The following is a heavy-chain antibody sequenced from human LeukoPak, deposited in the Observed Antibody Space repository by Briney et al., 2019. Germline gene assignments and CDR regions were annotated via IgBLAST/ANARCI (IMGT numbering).Heavy chain of an antibody. V-gene: IGHV5-51*01. D-gene: IGHD3-16*02. CDR1: GYSFTSYW. CDR2: IYPGDSDT. Sequence: GESLKISCKGSGYSFTSYWIGWVRQMPGKGLEWMGIIYPGDSDTRYSPSFQGQVTISADKSISTAYLQWSSLKASDTAMYYCARHRPKHDMITFGGVIVSPTSDYWGQGTLVTVSS. CDR3: ARHRPKHDMITFGGVIVSPTSDY. J-gene: IGHJ4*02.